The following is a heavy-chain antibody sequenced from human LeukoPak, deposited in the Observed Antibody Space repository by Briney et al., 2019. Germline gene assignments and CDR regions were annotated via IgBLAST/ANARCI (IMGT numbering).Heavy chain of an antibody. J-gene: IGHJ4*02. D-gene: IGHD2-21*02. CDR2: IIPIFGTA. CDR1: GGTFSSYA. CDR3: ARDLVGAYCGGDRYGALGY. Sequence: ASVKVSCKASGGTFSSYAISWVRQAPGQGLEWMGGIIPIFGTANYAQKFQGRVTITTDESTSTAYMELSSLRSDDTAVYYCARDLVGAYCGGDRYGALGYWGQVTLVTVSS. V-gene: IGHV1-69*05.